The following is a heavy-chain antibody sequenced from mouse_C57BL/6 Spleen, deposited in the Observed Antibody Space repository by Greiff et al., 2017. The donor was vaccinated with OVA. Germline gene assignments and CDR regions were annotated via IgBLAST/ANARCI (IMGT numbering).Heavy chain of an antibody. CDR1: GYTFTSYG. CDR3: ERSDYDYDRNY. V-gene: IGHV1-7*01. D-gene: IGHD2-4*01. CDR2: INPGSGYT. J-gene: IGHJ2*01. Sequence: VQLQQSGAELVKPGASVKLSCKASGYTFTSYGMHWVKQRPGQGLEWIGYINPGSGYTKYNQKFKDKATLTSDKSSSTAYMQLSSLTSEDSAVYNCERSDYDYDRNYWGKGTTLTVSS.